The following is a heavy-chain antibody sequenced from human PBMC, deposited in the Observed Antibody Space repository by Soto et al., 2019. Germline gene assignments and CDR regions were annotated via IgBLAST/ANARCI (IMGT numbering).Heavy chain of an antibody. CDR1: GFSLITSGVG. Sequence: SGPTLVNPTQTLTLTFTFSGFSLITSGVGVGWIRQPPGKALEWLALIYWDDDRRYSPSLKSRLTITKDTSKNQVVLTMTNMDPVDTATYYCAHSTSTRHYDFWSGPRPDVWGQGTTVTVSS. CDR3: AHSTSTRHYDFWSGPRPDV. V-gene: IGHV2-5*02. CDR2: IYWDDDR. J-gene: IGHJ6*02. D-gene: IGHD3-3*01.